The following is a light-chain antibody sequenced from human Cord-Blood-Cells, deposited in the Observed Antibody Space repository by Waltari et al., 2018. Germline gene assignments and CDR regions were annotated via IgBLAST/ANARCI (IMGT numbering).Light chain of an antibody. CDR2: AAS. Sequence: DIQITQSPSSVSASVGDRVTLTCRASQGSSSWLAWYQQKPGTAPKLLIYAASRLQRGAPSSFGGGGSGTVFTLTSSRLQPEDFATYYCQQANSFPLTFGGGTKVEIK. CDR3: QQANSFPLT. V-gene: IGKV1-12*01. CDR1: QGSSSW. J-gene: IGKJ4*01.